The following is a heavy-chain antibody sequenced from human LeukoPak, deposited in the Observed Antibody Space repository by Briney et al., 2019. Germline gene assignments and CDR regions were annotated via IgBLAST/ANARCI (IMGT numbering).Heavy chain of an antibody. Sequence: GASVKVSCKASGYGFTSVGITWVRRAPGQGLEWMGWISPYNGNTRYAQKFQGRVAMTTDTSTTTAYMELKGLRFNDTAVYYCARAGPGSGWNFDYWGQGTLVTVSS. J-gene: IGHJ4*02. CDR2: ISPYNGNT. V-gene: IGHV1-18*01. CDR1: GYGFTSVG. CDR3: ARAGPGSGWNFDY. D-gene: IGHD6-19*01.